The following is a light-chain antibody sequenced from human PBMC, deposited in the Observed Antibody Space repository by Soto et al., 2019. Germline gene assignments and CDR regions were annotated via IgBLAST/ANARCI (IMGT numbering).Light chain of an antibody. Sequence: DVQMTQSAATLSASVGDRVTITCRASQSISSWLAWYQQKPGKAPKLLIYKASSLESGVPSRFSGSGSGTEFTLTISSLQPDDVAVYYCQKYNSAPRTFGQGTKVDIK. V-gene: IGKV1-5*03. J-gene: IGKJ1*01. CDR2: KAS. CDR3: QKYNSAPRT. CDR1: QSISSW.